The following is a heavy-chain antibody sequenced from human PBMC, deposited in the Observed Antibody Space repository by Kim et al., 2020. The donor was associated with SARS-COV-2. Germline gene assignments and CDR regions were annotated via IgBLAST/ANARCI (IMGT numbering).Heavy chain of an antibody. CDR2: IWYDGSKK. J-gene: IGHJ4*02. CDR1: GFIFRGCG. Sequence: GGSLRLSCAASGFIFRGCGMHWVRQAPDKGLEWVAVIWYDGSKKYYGDSVKGRFTISRDNSKNTLYLQMNSLRAEDTAVYYCAKDRDSGSYTTGLDYWGQGILVTVSS. CDR3: AKDRDSGSYTTGLDY. V-gene: IGHV3-33*06. D-gene: IGHD3-10*01.